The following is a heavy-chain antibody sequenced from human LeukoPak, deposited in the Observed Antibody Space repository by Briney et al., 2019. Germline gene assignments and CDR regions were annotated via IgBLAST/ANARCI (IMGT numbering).Heavy chain of an antibody. CDR3: ARKEGYSTSSSDY. Sequence: GGSLRLSCAATGFTFSSHAMSWVRQAPGKGLEWVSGISGNGGSTYYADSVKGRFTISRDNSKNTLYLQMNSLRGEDTAIYYCARKEGYSTSSSDYWGQGTLVPVSS. V-gene: IGHV3-23*01. D-gene: IGHD6-6*01. J-gene: IGHJ4*02. CDR1: GFTFSSHA. CDR2: ISGNGGST.